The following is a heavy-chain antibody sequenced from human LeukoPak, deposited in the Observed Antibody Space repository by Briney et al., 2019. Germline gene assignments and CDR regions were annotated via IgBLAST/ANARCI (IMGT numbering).Heavy chain of an antibody. Sequence: PGGSLRLSCVASGIAFSNSIMHWVRQAPGKGLEWVSAMSYDGFSKYYADSMKGRLTISRDDSKNTVYLQMKSLRPEDTAVYYCAKGFYDSSGYAVDYWGQGTLVTVSS. CDR3: AKGFYDSSGYAVDY. CDR1: GIAFSNSI. J-gene: IGHJ4*02. V-gene: IGHV3-30*04. CDR2: MSYDGFSK. D-gene: IGHD3-22*01.